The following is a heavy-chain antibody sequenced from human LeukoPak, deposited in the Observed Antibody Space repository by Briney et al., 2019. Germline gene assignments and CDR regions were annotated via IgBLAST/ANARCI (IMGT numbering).Heavy chain of an antibody. J-gene: IGHJ2*01. CDR3: ARKSGSYYWYFDL. V-gene: IGHV1-18*01. Sequence: GPSMKASSQASGSTSTSYGISWERQPHGQGLEWMGWISAYNGNTNDAQKLQGRVTMTTDTSTSTAYMELRSLRSDDTAVYYCARKSGSYYWYFDLWGRGTLVTVSS. CDR1: GSTSTSYG. CDR2: ISAYNGNT. D-gene: IGHD1-26*01.